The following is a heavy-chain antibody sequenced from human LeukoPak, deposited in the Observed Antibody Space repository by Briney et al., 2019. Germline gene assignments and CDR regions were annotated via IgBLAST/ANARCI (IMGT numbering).Heavy chain of an antibody. CDR2: ISDSGASI. D-gene: IGHD1-14*01. J-gene: IGHJ5*02. CDR1: GFTFSDYY. CDR3: ARGITTTLSLDP. Sequence: GSLRLSCATSGFTFSDYYMTWIRQAPGKGLEWVSFISDSGASIYYADSAKDRFTISRDNANNSLYLQMNSLRAEDTAIYYCARGITTTLSLDPWGQGTLVSVSS. V-gene: IGHV3-11*01.